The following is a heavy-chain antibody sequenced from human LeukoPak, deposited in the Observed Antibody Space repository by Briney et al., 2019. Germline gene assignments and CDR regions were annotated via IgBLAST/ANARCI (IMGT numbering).Heavy chain of an antibody. J-gene: IGHJ4*02. D-gene: IGHD2-8*01. CDR3: ARGNGGWFDY. V-gene: IGHV3-21*01. CDR1: GFTFSTYW. CDR2: VSSGSSYI. Sequence: GGSLRLSCAASGFTFSTYWMHWVRQAPGKGLEWVSSVSSGSSYIYYADSVKGRFTISRDNAKNSLYLQMNSLRAEDTAVYYCARGNGGWFDYWGQGTLVTVSS.